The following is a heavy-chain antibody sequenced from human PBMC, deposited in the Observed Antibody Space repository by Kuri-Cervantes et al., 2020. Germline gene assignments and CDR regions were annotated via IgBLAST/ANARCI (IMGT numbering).Heavy chain of an antibody. V-gene: IGHV3-21*01. CDR3: AKSGHTHSGSYSFYYYGMDV. CDR2: ISSSSSYI. CDR1: GFTFSSYS. J-gene: IGHJ6*02. Sequence: GESLKISCAASGFTFSSYSTNWVRQAPGKGLEWVSSISSSSSYIYYADSVKGRFTISRDNSKNTLYLQMNSLRAEDTAVYYCAKSGHTHSGSYSFYYYGMDVWGQGTTVTVSS. D-gene: IGHD3-10*01.